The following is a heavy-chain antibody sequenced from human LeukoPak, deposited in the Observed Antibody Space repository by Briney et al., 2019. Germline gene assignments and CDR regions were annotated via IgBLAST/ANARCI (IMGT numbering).Heavy chain of an antibody. J-gene: IGHJ4*02. Sequence: PSETLSLTCFVSGGSISNYYWSWIRQPPGKGLEWIGHIYYSGSTNYNPSLKSRVTISLDTSKNQFSLNLRSVTAADTAVYFCARQGDSGRSYDYWGQGTLVSVSS. CDR2: IYYSGST. V-gene: IGHV4-59*08. D-gene: IGHD3-22*01. CDR1: GGSISNYY. CDR3: ARQGDSGRSYDY.